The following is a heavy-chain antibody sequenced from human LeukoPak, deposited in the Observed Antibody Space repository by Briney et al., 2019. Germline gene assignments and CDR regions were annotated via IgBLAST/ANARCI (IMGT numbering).Heavy chain of an antibody. Sequence: SCKASGYTFSSYAMHWVRQAPGKGLEWVAVISYDGSNKYYADSVKGRFTISRDNSKNTLYLQMNSLRAEDTAVYYCARDPLPSSSSWHCFDYWGQGTLVTVSS. CDR2: ISYDGSNK. CDR1: GYTFSSYA. CDR3: ARDPLPSSSSWHCFDY. V-gene: IGHV3-30*04. D-gene: IGHD6-13*01. J-gene: IGHJ4*02.